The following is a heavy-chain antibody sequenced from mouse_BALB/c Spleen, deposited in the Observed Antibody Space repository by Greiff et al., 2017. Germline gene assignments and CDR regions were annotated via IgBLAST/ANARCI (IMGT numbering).Heavy chain of an antibody. Sequence: QVQLQQSGAELMKPGASVKISCKATGYTFSSYWIEWVKQRPGQGLEWIGAIYPGDGDTRYTQKFKGKATLTADKSSSTAYMQLSSLASEDSAVYYCARDYDEEFAYWGQGTLVTVSA. D-gene: IGHD2-4*01. CDR3: ARDYDEEFAY. CDR2: IYPGDGDT. CDR1: GYTFSSYW. J-gene: IGHJ3*01. V-gene: IGHV1-87*01.